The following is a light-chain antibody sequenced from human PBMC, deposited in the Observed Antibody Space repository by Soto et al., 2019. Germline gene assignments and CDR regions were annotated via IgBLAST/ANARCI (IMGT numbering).Light chain of an antibody. CDR3: QQYNTWPQA. J-gene: IGKJ1*01. V-gene: IGKV3-15*01. Sequence: EIVMTQSPATLSVSPGERATLSCRASQSVSSNLDLYQQKPGQAPRLLIYGASTRATGIPARFSGSGSGTEFTLTISRLQSEDFAVYYCQQYNTWPQAFGQGTKVEIK. CDR2: GAS. CDR1: QSVSSN.